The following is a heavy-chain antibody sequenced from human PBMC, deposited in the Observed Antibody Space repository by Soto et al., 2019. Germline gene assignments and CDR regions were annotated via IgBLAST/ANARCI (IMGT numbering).Heavy chain of an antibody. CDR3: AKAEWCGDYDDFYFYNGVDV. D-gene: IGHD3-16*01. Sequence: PGGSLRLFGAASGFSFYNYGMSWVRQTPGKWMEWFSASRGSGSRTYYEASMKARINIPRDNSKNTLYLEMNSLRGEDTAIYYCAKAEWCGDYDDFYFYNGVDVCGQGTTVTISS. J-gene: IGHJ6*02. V-gene: IGHV3-23*01. CDR2: SRGSGSRT. CDR1: GFSFYNYG.